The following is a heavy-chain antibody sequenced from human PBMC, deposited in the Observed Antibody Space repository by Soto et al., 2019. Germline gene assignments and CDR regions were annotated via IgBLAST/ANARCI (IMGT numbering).Heavy chain of an antibody. CDR2: IYYSGST. D-gene: IGHD3-10*01. Sequence: SETLSLTCTVSGGSISSSSYYWGWIRQPPGKGLEWIGSIYYSGSTYYNPSLKSRVTISVDTSKNQYSLKLSSVTAADTAVYYCARDLGELLFYNWFDPWGQGTLVTVSS. J-gene: IGHJ5*02. V-gene: IGHV4-39*07. CDR1: GGSISSSSYY. CDR3: ARDLGELLFYNWFDP.